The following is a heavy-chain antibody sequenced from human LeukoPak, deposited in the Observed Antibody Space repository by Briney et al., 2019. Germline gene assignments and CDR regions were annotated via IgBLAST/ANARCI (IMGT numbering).Heavy chain of an antibody. CDR3: ARGIVGATYYYYYGMDV. CDR2: IIPILGIA. D-gene: IGHD1-26*01. Sequence: GASVNVSCTASGGTFSSYAISWVRQAPGQGLEWMGRIIPILGIANYAQKFQGRVTITADKSTSTAYMELSSLRSEDTAVYYCARGIVGATYYYYYGMDVWGQGTTVTVSS. J-gene: IGHJ6*02. V-gene: IGHV1-69*04. CDR1: GGTFSSYA.